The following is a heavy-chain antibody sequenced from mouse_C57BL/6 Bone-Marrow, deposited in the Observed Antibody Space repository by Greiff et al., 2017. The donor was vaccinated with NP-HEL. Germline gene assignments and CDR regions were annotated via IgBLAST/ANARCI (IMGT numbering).Heavy chain of an antibody. D-gene: IGHD2-4*01. J-gene: IGHJ3*01. V-gene: IGHV1-69*01. CDR3: ARAYYDYFAY. CDR2: IDPSDSYT. Sequence: QVQLQQPGAELVMPGASVKLSCKASGYTFTSYWMHWVKQRPGQGLEWMGEIDPSDSYTNYNQKFKGKSTLTVDKSSSTAYMQLSSLTSEDSAVYYCARAYYDYFAYWGQGTLVTVSA. CDR1: GYTFTSYW.